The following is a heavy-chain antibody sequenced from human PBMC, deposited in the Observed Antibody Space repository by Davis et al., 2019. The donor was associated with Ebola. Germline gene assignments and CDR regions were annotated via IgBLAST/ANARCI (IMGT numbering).Heavy chain of an antibody. Sequence: PSETLSLTCAVYGGSFSNYYWGWIRQPPGKGLEWIGSVFYTGSTYSNPSLRSRVTISVDTSKNQFSLKLSSVTAADTAVYYCARQALVGYRVNWFDPWGQGTLVTVSS. J-gene: IGHJ5*02. CDR2: VFYTGST. D-gene: IGHD5-24*01. V-gene: IGHV4-39*01. CDR1: GGSFSNYY. CDR3: ARQALVGYRVNWFDP.